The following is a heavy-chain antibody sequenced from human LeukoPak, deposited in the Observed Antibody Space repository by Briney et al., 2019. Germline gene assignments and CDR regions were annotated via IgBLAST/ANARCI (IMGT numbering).Heavy chain of an antibody. CDR1: GDFITGSTYY. Sequence: PSETLSLTCTVSGDFITGSTYYWGWIRQPPGKGLEWIGSMYYSGSTYSNPSLRSRVTMSADTSMNQFSLNLKSVTAADTAVYYCARQYYDSTGYYYFDYWGQGTLVTVSS. D-gene: IGHD3-22*01. V-gene: IGHV4-39*01. CDR2: MYYSGST. J-gene: IGHJ4*02. CDR3: ARQYYDSTGYYYFDY.